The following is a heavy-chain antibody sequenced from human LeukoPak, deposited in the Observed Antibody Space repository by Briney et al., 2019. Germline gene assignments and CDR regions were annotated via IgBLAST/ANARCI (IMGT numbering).Heavy chain of an antibody. D-gene: IGHD1-26*01. V-gene: IGHV1-69-2*01. Sequence: ASVKISCKVSGYTFTDYYMHWVQQAPGKGLEWMGLVDPEDGETINAEKFQGRVTITADTSTDTAYMELSSLRSEDTAVYYCAYVGATRWFDPWGQGTLVTVSS. CDR1: GYTFTDYY. CDR3: AYVGATRWFDP. J-gene: IGHJ5*02. CDR2: VDPEDGET.